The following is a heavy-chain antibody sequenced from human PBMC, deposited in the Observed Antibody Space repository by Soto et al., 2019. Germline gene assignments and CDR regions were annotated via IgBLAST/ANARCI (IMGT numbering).Heavy chain of an antibody. CDR1: GYSISSSNW. J-gene: IGHJ4*02. CDR2: IYYSGTT. Sequence: SETLSLTCAVSGYSISSSNWLGWIRQPPGKGLEWIGYIYYSGTTYYNPSLKSRVTMSVDTSKNQFSLKLTSVTAVDTAVYYCARREIQGPFDSWGQGTLVTVSS. V-gene: IGHV4-28*01. D-gene: IGHD1-26*01. CDR3: ARREIQGPFDS.